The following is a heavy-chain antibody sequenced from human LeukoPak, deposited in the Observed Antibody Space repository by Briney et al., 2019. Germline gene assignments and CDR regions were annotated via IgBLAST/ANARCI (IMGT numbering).Heavy chain of an antibody. D-gene: IGHD1-7*01. V-gene: IGHV1-18*01. CDR1: GYTFTSHG. Sequence: ASVKVSCKASGYTFTSHGISWVRQAPGQGLEWMGWISAYNGSTNYAQKLQGRVTMTTDTSTSTAYMELRSLRSDDTAVYYCARGSRTGTVVILGSAFDIWGQGTMVTVSS. CDR2: ISAYNGST. J-gene: IGHJ3*02. CDR3: ARGSRTGTVVILGSAFDI.